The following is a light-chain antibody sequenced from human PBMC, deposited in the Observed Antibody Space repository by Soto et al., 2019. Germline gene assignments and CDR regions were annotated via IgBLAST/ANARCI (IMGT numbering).Light chain of an antibody. CDR3: QQYNSYPWT. Sequence: DIQMTQSPSSLSASVGDRVTITCRASQAIRNDLGWYQQKPGKAPKLLIYDASSLESGVPSRFSGSGSGTEFTLTITSLQPDDFATYYCQQYNSYPWTFGQGTKVDIK. CDR1: QAIRND. J-gene: IGKJ1*01. CDR2: DAS. V-gene: IGKV1-17*01.